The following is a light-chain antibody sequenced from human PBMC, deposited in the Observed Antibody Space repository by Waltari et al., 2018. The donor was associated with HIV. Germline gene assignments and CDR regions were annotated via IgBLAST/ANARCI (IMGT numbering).Light chain of an antibody. J-gene: IGLJ2*01. CDR2: QDR. CDR3: QAWDSNTAHVL. Sequence: SYDLTQPPSVSVSPGQTARITCSGDKLGDKYASWYQQKAGQSPVLVIFQDRQRPSGTPDRFSGSNAGNTATLTISGTQAMDEADYYCQAWDSNTAHVLFGGGTKVTVL. CDR1: KLGDKY. V-gene: IGLV3-1*01.